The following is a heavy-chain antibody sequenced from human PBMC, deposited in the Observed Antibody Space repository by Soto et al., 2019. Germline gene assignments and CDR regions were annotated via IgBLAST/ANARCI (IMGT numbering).Heavy chain of an antibody. CDR2: IYHSGST. Sequence: QLQLQESGSGLVKPSQTLSLTCAVSGGSISSGGYSWSWIRQPPGKGLEWIGYIYHSGSTYYNPSLKSRVTISVDRSKNQFSLKMSSGTAADTAVYYCASRRIAAGTDYYDGMDVWGQGTTVTVSS. CDR3: ASRRIAAGTDYYDGMDV. V-gene: IGHV4-30-2*01. D-gene: IGHD6-13*01. CDR1: GGSISSGGYS. J-gene: IGHJ6*02.